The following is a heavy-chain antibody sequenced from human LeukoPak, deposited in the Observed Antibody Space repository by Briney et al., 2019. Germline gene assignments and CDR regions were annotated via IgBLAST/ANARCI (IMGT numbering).Heavy chain of an antibody. CDR1: GFTFSSYS. V-gene: IGHV3-21*03. CDR3: AKDRVLRYFDWLFDLDY. Sequence: GGSLRLSCAASGFTFSSYSMNWVRQAPGKGLEWVSSISSGGMWIYFADSLKGRFTISRDNSKNTLYLQMNSLRAEDTAVYYCAKDRVLRYFDWLFDLDYWGQGTLVTVSS. J-gene: IGHJ4*02. D-gene: IGHD3-9*01. CDR2: ISSGGMWI.